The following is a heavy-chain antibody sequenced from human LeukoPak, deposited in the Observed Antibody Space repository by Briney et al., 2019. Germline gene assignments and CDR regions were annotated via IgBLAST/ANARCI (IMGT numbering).Heavy chain of an antibody. CDR1: GFTFSSYW. Sequence: GGSLRLPCAASGFTFSSYWMHWVRQAPGKGLVWVSRINSGGSSTSYADSVKGRFTISRDNAKNTLYLQMNSLRAEDTAVYYCARAPYGDYSDYWGQGTLVTVSS. J-gene: IGHJ4*02. D-gene: IGHD4-17*01. CDR2: INSGGSST. CDR3: ARAPYGDYSDY. V-gene: IGHV3-74*01.